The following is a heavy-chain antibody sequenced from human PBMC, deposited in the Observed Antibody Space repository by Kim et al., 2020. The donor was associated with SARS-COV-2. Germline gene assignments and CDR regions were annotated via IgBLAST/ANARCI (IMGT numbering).Heavy chain of an antibody. Sequence: SETLSLTCTVSGGSISSYYWSWIRQPPGKGLEWIGYIYYSGSTNYNPSLKSRVTISVATSKNQFSLTLSSVDAADTAVYYCSTSGSITFGGVIVTPQGAFDIWGKGTMVTVSS. J-gene: IGHJ3*02. CDR2: IYYSGST. V-gene: IGHV4-59*01. D-gene: IGHD3-16*02. CDR3: STSGSITFGGVIVTPQGAFDI. CDR1: GGSISSYY.